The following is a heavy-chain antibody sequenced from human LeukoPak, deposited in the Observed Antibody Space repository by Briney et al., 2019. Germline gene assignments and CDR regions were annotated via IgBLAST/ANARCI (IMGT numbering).Heavy chain of an antibody. J-gene: IGHJ4*02. Sequence: PGGSLRLSCAASGFTFSSYAMSWVRQAPGKGLEWVSAISGSGGSTYYADSVKGRFTISRDNSKNTLYLQMNSLRAEDTAVYYCAKDRSRGAPDYGDLFDYWGQGTLVTVSS. CDR1: GFTFSSYA. D-gene: IGHD4-17*01. V-gene: IGHV3-23*01. CDR3: AKDRSRGAPDYGDLFDY. CDR2: ISGSGGST.